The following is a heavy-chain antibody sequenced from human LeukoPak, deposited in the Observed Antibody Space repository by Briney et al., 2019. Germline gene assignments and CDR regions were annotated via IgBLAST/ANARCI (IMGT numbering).Heavy chain of an antibody. CDR2: IYYSAST. D-gene: IGHD1-26*01. CDR3: ARDRSYGDFDY. J-gene: IGHJ4*02. CDR1: GGSISSYY. V-gene: IGHV4-59*01. Sequence: KTSETQSLTCTVSGGSISSYYWSWIRQPPGKGLEWIGYIYYSASTNYNPSLKSRVTISVDTSKNQFSLKLSSVTAADTAVYYCARDRSYGDFDYWGPGTLVTVSS.